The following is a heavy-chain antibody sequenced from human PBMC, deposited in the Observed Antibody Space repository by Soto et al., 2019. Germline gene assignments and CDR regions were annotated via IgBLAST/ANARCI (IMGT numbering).Heavy chain of an antibody. CDR1: GGSISSSSYY. V-gene: IGHV4-39*02. J-gene: IGHJ4*02. Sequence: SETLSLTCTVSGGSISSSSYYWGWIRQPPGKGLEWIGSIYYSGSTYYNPSLKSRVTISVDTSKNQFSLKLSSVTAADTAAYYCARDLQGIDYWGQGTLVTVSS. CDR3: ARDLQGIDY. CDR2: IYYSGST. D-gene: IGHD1-1*01.